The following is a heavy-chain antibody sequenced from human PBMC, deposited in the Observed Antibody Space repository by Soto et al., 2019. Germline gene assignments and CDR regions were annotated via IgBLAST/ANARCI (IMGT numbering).Heavy chain of an antibody. D-gene: IGHD4-17*01. CDR3: TTYHGDYNFDH. Sequence: QVQLVQSGAEVKKPGASVKVSCKVSGYTLNEVAMHWVRQAPGKGLEWLGGFDPDEAETIYAQHFQGRVTMTEDTSTDTVYMELSSLSSEDTALYFCTTYHGDYNFDHWGQGTRVTVSS. V-gene: IGHV1-24*01. CDR2: FDPDEAET. J-gene: IGHJ5*02. CDR1: GYTLNEVA.